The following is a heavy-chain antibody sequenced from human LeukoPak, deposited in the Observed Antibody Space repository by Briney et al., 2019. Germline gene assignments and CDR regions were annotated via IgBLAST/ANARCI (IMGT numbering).Heavy chain of an antibody. CDR3: ARGTYYYVSSGFL. V-gene: IGHV3-7*01. CDR2: IKQDGSEK. D-gene: IGHD3-22*01. J-gene: IGHJ4*01. CDR1: GFTFSSYW. Sequence: GGSLRLSCAASGFTFSSYWMSWVRQAPGKGLEWVANIKQDGSEKYYVDSVKGRFTISRDNAKNSLYLQMNSLRAEDTAVYYCARGTYYYVSSGFLWGQGTLVTVSS.